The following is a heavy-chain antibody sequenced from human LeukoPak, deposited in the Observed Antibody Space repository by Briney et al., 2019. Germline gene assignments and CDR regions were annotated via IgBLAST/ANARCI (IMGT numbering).Heavy chain of an antibody. CDR3: AKGGSGWSYLDY. J-gene: IGHJ4*02. D-gene: IGHD6-19*01. Sequence: GGSLRLSCAASGFTFSTYTMNWVRQAPGKGLEWVLGISGVDGKTYYADSVKGRFTISSDSSKNTLYLQMNSLRAEDTAVYYCAKGGSGWSYLDYWGQGALVTASS. CDR2: ISGVDGKT. V-gene: IGHV3-23*01. CDR1: GFTFSTYT.